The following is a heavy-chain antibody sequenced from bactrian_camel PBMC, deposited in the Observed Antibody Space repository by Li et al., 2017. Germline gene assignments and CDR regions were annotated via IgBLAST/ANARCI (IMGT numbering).Heavy chain of an antibody. CDR3: VKSGGAYEYTD. D-gene: IGHD3*01. Sequence: VQLVESGGGLVQPGESLRLSCGASGFTFNTSTMSWLRQAPGKEREGVATIEKDGKTTYADSVKGRFFISRDNDKNTLYLQLNSLKVDDTAVYWCVKSGGAYEYTDWGQGTQVTVS. J-gene: IGHJ4*01. CDR2: IEKDGKT. CDR1: GFTFNTST. V-gene: IGHV3S67*01.